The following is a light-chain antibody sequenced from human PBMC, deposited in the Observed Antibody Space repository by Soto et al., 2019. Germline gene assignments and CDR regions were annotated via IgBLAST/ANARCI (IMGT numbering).Light chain of an antibody. Sequence: IQMTQSPSTLSASVEDRVTITCRASHSVSNWLALYQQKPGKAPKILIYKASSLESGVPTRFSGSGSGTEFTLTISSLRPDEFATYYCQHYNGYRWTFGQLTKVDTK. CDR2: KAS. CDR3: QHYNGYRWT. V-gene: IGKV1-5*03. CDR1: HSVSNW. J-gene: IGKJ1*01.